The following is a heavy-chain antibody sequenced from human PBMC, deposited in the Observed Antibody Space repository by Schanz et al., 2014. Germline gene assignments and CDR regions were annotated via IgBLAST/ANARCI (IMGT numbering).Heavy chain of an antibody. J-gene: IGHJ3*02. D-gene: IGHD2-2*01. CDR1: GYTFTSYG. Sequence: QVQMVQSGAEVKKPGASVKVSCKASGYTFTSYGVNWVRQAPGQGLEWMGWISAYNGNTNYAQNFQGRVTMTTDTATSTVYMELRSLRSDYTAVYYCARDWAQYCLTAICSSFDIWGQGTMVTVSS. CDR2: ISAYNGNT. V-gene: IGHV1-18*04. CDR3: ARDWAQYCLTAICSSFDI.